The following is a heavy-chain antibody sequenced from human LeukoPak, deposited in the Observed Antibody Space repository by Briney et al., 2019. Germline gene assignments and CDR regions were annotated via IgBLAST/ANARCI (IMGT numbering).Heavy chain of an antibody. D-gene: IGHD3-10*01. Sequence: GESLKISCKGSGYSFTSYWIGWVRQMPGKGLGWMGIIYPGDSDTRYSPSFQGQVTISADKSISTAYLQWSSLKASDTAMYYCARLWFGEPHYYYGMDVWGQGTTVTVSS. CDR1: GYSFTSYW. CDR2: IYPGDSDT. V-gene: IGHV5-51*01. J-gene: IGHJ6*02. CDR3: ARLWFGEPHYYYGMDV.